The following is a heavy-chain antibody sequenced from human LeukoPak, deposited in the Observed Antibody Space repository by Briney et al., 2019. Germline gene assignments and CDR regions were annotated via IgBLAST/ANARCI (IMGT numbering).Heavy chain of an antibody. D-gene: IGHD1-26*01. CDR1: GGTFSSYA. Sequence: SVKVSCKASGGTFSSYAISWVRQAPGQGLEWMGGIIPIFGTANYAQKFQGRVTITADESTSTAYMELSSLRSEDTAVYYCAREVEMGANTFDYWGQGTLVTVSS. V-gene: IGHV1-69*13. CDR3: AREVEMGANTFDY. CDR2: IIPIFGTA. J-gene: IGHJ4*02.